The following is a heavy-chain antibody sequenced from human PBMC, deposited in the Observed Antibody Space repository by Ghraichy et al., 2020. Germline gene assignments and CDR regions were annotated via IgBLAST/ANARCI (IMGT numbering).Heavy chain of an antibody. CDR3: ARPLGTRATGYTYGY. D-gene: IGHD5-18*01. CDR2: INSNSGAT. J-gene: IGHJ4*02. V-gene: IGHV1-2*02. Sequence: ASVKVSCKASGFSFTGYYLHWVRQTPGEGLEWMGWINSNSGATSFAPKFQGRVIMSRDTSLTTVYMELSSLTSDDTAVYFCARPLGTRATGYTYGYWGQGTLVTVSS. CDR1: GFSFTGYY.